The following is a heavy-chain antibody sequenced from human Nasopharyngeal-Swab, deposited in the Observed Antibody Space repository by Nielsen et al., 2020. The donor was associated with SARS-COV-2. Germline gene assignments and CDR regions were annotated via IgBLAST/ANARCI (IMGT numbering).Heavy chain of an antibody. J-gene: IGHJ4*02. V-gene: IGHV4-59*12. CDR1: GGSISSYY. Sequence: SETLSLICTVSGGSISSYYWSWIRQPPGKGLEWIGYIYYSGSTNYNPSLKSRVTISVDTSKNQFSLKLSSVTAADTAVYYCARDYKQWLVFDYWGQGTLVTVSS. CDR3: ARDYKQWLVFDY. CDR2: IYYSGST. D-gene: IGHD6-19*01.